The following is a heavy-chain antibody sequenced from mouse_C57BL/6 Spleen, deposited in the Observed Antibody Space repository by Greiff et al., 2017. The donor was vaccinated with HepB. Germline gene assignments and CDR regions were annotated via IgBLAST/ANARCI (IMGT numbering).Heavy chain of an antibody. CDR1: GYTFTDYY. V-gene: IGHV1-76*01. J-gene: IGHJ2*01. D-gene: IGHD2-3*01. Sequence: QVHVKQSGAELVRPGASVKLSCKASGYTFTDYYINWVKQRPGQGLEWIARIYPGSGNTYYNEKFKGKATLTAEKSSSTAYMQLSSLTSEDSAVYCCARGDGYPFDYWGQGTTLTVSS. CDR2: IYPGSGNT. CDR3: ARGDGYPFDY.